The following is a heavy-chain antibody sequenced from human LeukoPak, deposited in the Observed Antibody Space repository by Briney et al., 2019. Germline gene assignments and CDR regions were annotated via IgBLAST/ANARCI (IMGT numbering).Heavy chain of an antibody. CDR2: ISAYNGNT. Sequence: ASVKVSCKASGYTFTSYGISWVRQAPGQGLEWMGWISAYNGNTNYAQKLQGRVTMTTDTSTSTAYMELRSLRSEDTAVYYCATWELPLDFDYWGQGTLVTVSS. CDR3: ATWELPLDFDY. J-gene: IGHJ4*02. V-gene: IGHV1-18*01. D-gene: IGHD1-26*01. CDR1: GYTFTSYG.